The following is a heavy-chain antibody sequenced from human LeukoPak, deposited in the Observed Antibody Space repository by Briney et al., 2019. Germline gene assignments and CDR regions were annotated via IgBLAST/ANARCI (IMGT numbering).Heavy chain of an antibody. CDR3: GGSASVPFYFAY. J-gene: IGHJ4*02. D-gene: IGHD2-2*01. V-gene: IGHV4-39*01. CDR2: IYYSGST. Sequence: SSETLSLTCTVSGGSISCSSYYWGWIRQPPGKGLEWIGSIYYSGSTYYNPSLKSRVTISVDTSKNKSSLKLSSVTAADTAVYYCGGSASVPFYFAYWGPGTLVTVSS. CDR1: GGSISCSSYY.